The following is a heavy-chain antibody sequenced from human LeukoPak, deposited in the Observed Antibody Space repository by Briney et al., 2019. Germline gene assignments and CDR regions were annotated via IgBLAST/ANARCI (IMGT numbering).Heavy chain of an antibody. CDR1: GGSFSGYD. CDR3: ARGSNYYGSGSYYNIAASPFDY. CDR2: INHSGST. Sequence: SETLSLTCAVYGGSFSGYDWSWLRQPPGKGLEWVGEINHSGSTNYNPSLKSRVSISVDTSKDQFSLKLSSVTAADTAVYYCARGSNYYGSGSYYNIAASPFDYWGQGTLVTVSS. J-gene: IGHJ4*02. D-gene: IGHD3-10*01. V-gene: IGHV4-34*01.